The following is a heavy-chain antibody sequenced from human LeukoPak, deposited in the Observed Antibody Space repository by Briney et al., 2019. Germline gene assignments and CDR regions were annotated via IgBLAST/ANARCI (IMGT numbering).Heavy chain of an antibody. J-gene: IGHJ3*02. D-gene: IGHD3-10*01. CDR2: INWNSDTI. CDR1: GFTFDDSA. Sequence: GGSLRLSCAASGFTFDDSAMHWVRQAPGKGLEWVSGINWNSDTIGYADSVKGRFTISRDNAKNTLYLQMNSLRAEDTAVYYCARDRLWFGGDAFDIWGQGTMVTVSS. CDR3: ARDRLWFGGDAFDI. V-gene: IGHV3-9*01.